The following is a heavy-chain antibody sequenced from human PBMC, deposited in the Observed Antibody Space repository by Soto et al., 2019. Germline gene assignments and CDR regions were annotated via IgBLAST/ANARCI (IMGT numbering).Heavy chain of an antibody. J-gene: IGHJ6*01. Sequence: SQNLSLTCTVSAGSISSSSYYWGWIRQPPGKGLEWIGSIYYIGSTYYNPSLKSRVTISVDTSKNQFSLKLSSVTAADPAVYYCVINIGGYLDYHDSMDVWGQGTTGTGSS. CDR2: IYYIGST. CDR3: VINIGGYLDYHDSMDV. D-gene: IGHD1-26*01. CDR1: AGSISSSSYY. V-gene: IGHV4-39*01.